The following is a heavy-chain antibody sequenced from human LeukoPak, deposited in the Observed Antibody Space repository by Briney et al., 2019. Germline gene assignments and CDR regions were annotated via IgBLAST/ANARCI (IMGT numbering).Heavy chain of an antibody. CDR2: IRSKAKSYAT. J-gene: IGHJ4*02. CDR3: TSVSDRPSDN. V-gene: IGHV3-73*01. Sequence: GGSLRLSCAASGEFSFSGSDMHWVGQASGKGLEWVGRIRSKAKSYATAYAASVRGRFTLSRDDSKKTAYLQMNSLKTEDTAVYYCTSVSDRPSDNWGQGTLVTVSS. CDR1: GEFSFSGSD. D-gene: IGHD1-26*01.